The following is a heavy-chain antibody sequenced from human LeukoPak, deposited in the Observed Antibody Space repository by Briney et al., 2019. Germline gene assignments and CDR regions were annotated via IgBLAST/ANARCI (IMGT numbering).Heavy chain of an antibody. CDR1: GYTFTGYY. D-gene: IGHD5-24*01. Sequence: ASVKVSCKASGYTFTGYYIHWVRQAPGQGLEWMGWINPKSGGTDYAQKFQGRVTMTRDTSISTAYMELSRLTSDDTAVYYCARDLETISLGWFDPWGQGTLVTVSS. CDR3: ARDLETISLGWFDP. J-gene: IGHJ5*02. V-gene: IGHV1-2*02. CDR2: INPKSGGT.